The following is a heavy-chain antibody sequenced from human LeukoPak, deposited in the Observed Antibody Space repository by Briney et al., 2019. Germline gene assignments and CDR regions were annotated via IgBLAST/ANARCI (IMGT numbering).Heavy chain of an antibody. V-gene: IGHV3-7*01. Sequence: GGSLRLSCAASGFSFIADLMTWVRQAPGTGLEWVANINPAGTETYYVDPVKGRFPISRDNAKNLLYLKMNSLGAEDTAVYYCARFGYVAAVDLWGQGTLVTVSS. J-gene: IGHJ4*02. CDR3: ARFGYVAAVDL. CDR1: GFSFIADL. CDR2: INPAGTET. D-gene: IGHD2-15*01.